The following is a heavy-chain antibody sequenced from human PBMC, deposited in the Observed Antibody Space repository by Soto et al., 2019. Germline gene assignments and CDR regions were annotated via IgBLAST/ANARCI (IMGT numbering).Heavy chain of an antibody. CDR1: GLTVSTNY. D-gene: IGHD3-22*01. J-gene: IGHJ4*02. CDR2: MYSDGRT. Sequence: EVQLVESGGGLVQPGGSLRLSCAAPGLTVSTNYMSWVRQAPGKGLEWVSIMYSDGRTYHADSVKGRFTISRDNSKNLLYLQMNSLRDEDTAVYYCARVTTLAFDYWGQGTLVTVSS. V-gene: IGHV3-66*01. CDR3: ARVTTLAFDY.